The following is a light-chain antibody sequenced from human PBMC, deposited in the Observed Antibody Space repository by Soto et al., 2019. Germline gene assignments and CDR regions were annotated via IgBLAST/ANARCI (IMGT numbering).Light chain of an antibody. Sequence: SVLTQPACVSVSTGQSITISSTGTSSDVGAYDYVSWFQQHPGKAPKLMISEVNTRPSGVSNRCSGSKSGNTAYLTISGLQVEDEAEYFYFSFTTTSTHVFGTGTKVTVL. J-gene: IGLJ1*01. CDR2: EVN. CDR3: FSFTTTSTHV. V-gene: IGLV2-14*01. CDR1: SSDVGAYDY.